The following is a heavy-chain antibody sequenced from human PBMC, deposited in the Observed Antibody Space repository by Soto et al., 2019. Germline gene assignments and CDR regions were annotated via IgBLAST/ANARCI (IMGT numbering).Heavy chain of an antibody. CDR3: AGLQSMRLSGLDP. CDR1: GGAISTSD. Sequence: PSGSLSLTCTACGGAISTSDWSGIRQPPGKGLEWSGYIYYSGSTDYNPSLKSRVTMSVDTSKDQFSLKLRSVTAADTAVYYCAGLQSMRLSGLDPWGQGTLVTVSS. V-gene: IGHV4-59*01. J-gene: IGHJ5*02. CDR2: IYYSGST. D-gene: IGHD3-16*02.